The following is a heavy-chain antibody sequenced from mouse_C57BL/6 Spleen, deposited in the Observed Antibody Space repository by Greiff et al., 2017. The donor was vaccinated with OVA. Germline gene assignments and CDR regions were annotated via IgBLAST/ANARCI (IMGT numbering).Heavy chain of an antibody. CDR2: ISSGSSTI. CDR1: GFTFSDYG. J-gene: IGHJ3*01. Sequence: EVKLMESGGGLVKPGGSLKLSCAASGFTFSDYGMHWVRQAPEKGLEWVAYISSGSSTIYYADTVKGRFTISRDNAKNTLFLQMTSLRSEDTAMYYCARNMGYSSWFAYWGQGTLVTVSA. CDR3: ARNMGYSSWFAY. D-gene: IGHD2-5*01. V-gene: IGHV5-17*01.